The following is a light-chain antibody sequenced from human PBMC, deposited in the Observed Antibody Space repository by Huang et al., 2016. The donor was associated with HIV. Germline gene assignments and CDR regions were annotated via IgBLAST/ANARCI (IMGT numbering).Light chain of an antibody. V-gene: IGKV1-17*03. CDR1: QGISNR. Sequence: DIQMTQSPSVMSASVGDRVTISCRASQGISNRVVWFQQKPGRVPKRLIHDASSLESGVPTRFIGSGSGTEFTLTINSLQPGDFATYYCLQHNGHPLTFGGGTRVEIK. CDR2: DAS. J-gene: IGKJ4*01. CDR3: LQHNGHPLT.